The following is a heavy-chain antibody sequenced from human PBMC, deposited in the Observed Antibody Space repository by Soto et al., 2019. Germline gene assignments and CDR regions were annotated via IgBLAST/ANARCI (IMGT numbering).Heavy chain of an antibody. V-gene: IGHV5-51*01. D-gene: IGHD3-3*01. Sequence: PGESLKISCKGSGYSFTSYWIGWVRQMPGKGLEWMGIIYPGDSDTRYSPSFQGQVTISADKPISTAYLQWSSLKASDTAMYYCARAAALEWPGMDVWGQGTTVTVSS. CDR2: IYPGDSDT. CDR3: ARAAALEWPGMDV. J-gene: IGHJ6*02. CDR1: GYSFTSYW.